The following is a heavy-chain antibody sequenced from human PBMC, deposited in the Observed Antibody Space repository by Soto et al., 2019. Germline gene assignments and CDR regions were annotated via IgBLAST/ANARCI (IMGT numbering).Heavy chain of an antibody. CDR3: AKVSCSGGSCYYYYYGMDV. J-gene: IGHJ6*02. D-gene: IGHD2-15*01. Sequence: GESLKISCAASGFTFSSYAMSWVRQAPGKGLEWVSAISGSGGSTYYADSVKGRFTISRDNSKNTLYLQMNSLRAEDTAVYYCAKVSCSGGSCYYYYYGMDVWGQGTTVTVSS. CDR2: ISGSGGST. CDR1: GFTFSSYA. V-gene: IGHV3-23*01.